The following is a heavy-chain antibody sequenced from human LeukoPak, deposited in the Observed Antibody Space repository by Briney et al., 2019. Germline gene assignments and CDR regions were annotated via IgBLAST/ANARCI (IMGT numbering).Heavy chain of an antibody. V-gene: IGHV4-34*01. Sequence: SETLSLTCAVYGGSFSGYYWSWIRQPPGKGLEWIGEINHSGSTNYNPSLKSRVTISVDTSKSHFSLKLSSVTAADTAVYYGARRGSVLSGYRTWGQGTLVTVSS. J-gene: IGHJ5*02. CDR3: ARRGSVLSGYRT. CDR1: GGSFSGYY. CDR2: INHSGST. D-gene: IGHD3-22*01.